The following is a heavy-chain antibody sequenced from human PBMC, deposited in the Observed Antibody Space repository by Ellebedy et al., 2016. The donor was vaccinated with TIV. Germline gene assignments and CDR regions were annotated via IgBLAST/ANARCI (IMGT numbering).Heavy chain of an antibody. Sequence: MPSETLSLTCAVSGGSFSGYFWTWIRQSPGKGREWIGEVKHSGSTNYNRSLKSRVTISADTSRNNFSLKLRSMTAADTGVYYCARQKRSDRVTLMSFDTWGRGTLVTVSS. J-gene: IGHJ4*02. V-gene: IGHV4-34*01. D-gene: IGHD3-16*01. CDR2: VKHSGST. CDR3: ARQKRSDRVTLMSFDT. CDR1: GGSFSGYF.